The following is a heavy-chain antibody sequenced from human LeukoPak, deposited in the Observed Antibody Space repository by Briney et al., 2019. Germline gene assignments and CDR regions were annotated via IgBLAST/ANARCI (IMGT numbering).Heavy chain of an antibody. CDR2: IYPGDSDT. D-gene: IGHD1-14*01. CDR3: ARRKYRHLGVFDI. V-gene: IGHV5-51*01. J-gene: IGHJ3*02. CDR1: GYSFTSYW. Sequence: GESLKISCKGSGYSFTSYWVGWVRQMPGRGLEWMGSIYPGDSDTRYSPSFQGQVTISADKSISTAYLQWSSLKASDTAMYYCARRKYRHLGVFDIWGQGTMVTVSS.